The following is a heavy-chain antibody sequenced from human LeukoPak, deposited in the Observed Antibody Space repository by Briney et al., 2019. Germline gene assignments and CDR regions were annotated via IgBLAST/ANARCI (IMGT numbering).Heavy chain of an antibody. CDR2: MNHDGSEK. J-gene: IGHJ4*02. CDR1: GFTFSSYW. CDR3: ARDQLYCGGPTCYRTGDDS. Sequence: GGSLRLSCAASGFTFSSYWMNWVRQAPGKGLEWVANMNHDGSEKYYIDSVKGRFTISRDNAKNSLYLQMNSLRAEDTADCARDQLYCGGPTCYRTGDDSWGQGTLVTVSS. D-gene: IGHD2-2*02. V-gene: IGHV3-7*01.